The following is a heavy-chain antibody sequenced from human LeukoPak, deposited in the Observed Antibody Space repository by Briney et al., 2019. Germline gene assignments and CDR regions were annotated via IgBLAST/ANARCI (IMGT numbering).Heavy chain of an antibody. J-gene: IGHJ4*02. Sequence: GGSLRLSCVASEFTLSSAWVSWVRQAPGKGLEWVGRLGSKAAGGTTDYAAPVRDRFTISRHDSKNTLYLQMNSLKTEDTAFYYCTAGAYCGQGTLVTVSS. V-gene: IGHV3-15*04. CDR1: EFTLSSAW. CDR3: TAGAY. CDR2: LGSKAAGGTT.